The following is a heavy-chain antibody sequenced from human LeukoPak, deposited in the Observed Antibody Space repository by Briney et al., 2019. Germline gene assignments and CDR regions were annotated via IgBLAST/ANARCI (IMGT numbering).Heavy chain of an antibody. Sequence: ASVKVSCKASGYTFTGYYLHWVRQAPGQGLEWMERINPNSGGTNYAQKLQGRVTMTTDTSTSTAYMELRSLRSDDTAVYYCARDQYYDFSPDYWGQGTLVTVSS. D-gene: IGHD3-3*01. V-gene: IGHV1-2*06. CDR1: GYTFTGYY. CDR2: INPNSGGT. J-gene: IGHJ4*02. CDR3: ARDQYYDFSPDY.